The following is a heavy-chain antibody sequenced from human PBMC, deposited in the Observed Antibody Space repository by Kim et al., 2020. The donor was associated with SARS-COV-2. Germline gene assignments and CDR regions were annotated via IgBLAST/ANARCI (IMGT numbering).Heavy chain of an antibody. D-gene: IGHD1-20*01. CDR3: AKNMFNWSLIDH. Sequence: YYVDYVKSRFTISRNNSKNTLYLQMNSLRAEDTAVYYCAKNMFNWSLIDHWGQGALVSVSS. V-gene: IGHV3-23*01. J-gene: IGHJ4*02.